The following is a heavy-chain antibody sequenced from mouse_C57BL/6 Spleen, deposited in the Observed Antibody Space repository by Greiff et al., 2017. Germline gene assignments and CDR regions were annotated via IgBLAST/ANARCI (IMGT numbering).Heavy chain of an antibody. V-gene: IGHV1-80*01. CDR3: AREEYSSYGAWFAY. CDR2: IYPGDGDT. J-gene: IGHJ3*01. D-gene: IGHD1-1*01. CDR1: CYAFSSYW. Sequence: VQPQQSGAELVKPGASVQISCKASCYAFSSYWKNWVKQRPGKGLEWIGQIYPGDGDTYYNGKFTGKATLTADKSSSTAYMQLSSLTSEDAAVYFCAREEYSSYGAWFAYWGQGTLVTVSA.